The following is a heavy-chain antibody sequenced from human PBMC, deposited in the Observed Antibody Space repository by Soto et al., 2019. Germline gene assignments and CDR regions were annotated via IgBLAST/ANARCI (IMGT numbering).Heavy chain of an antibody. CDR2: IYHSGST. CDR3: ARVPDY. CDR1: GGSISSGGYS. J-gene: IGHJ4*02. Sequence: LQLQESGSGLVKPSQTLSLTCALSGGSISSGGYSWSWIRQPPGKGLEWIGYIYHSGSTYYNPSLKSRVTISVDRSKNQFSLNLSSVTAADTAVHYGARVPDYWGQGTLVTVSS. V-gene: IGHV4-30-2*01.